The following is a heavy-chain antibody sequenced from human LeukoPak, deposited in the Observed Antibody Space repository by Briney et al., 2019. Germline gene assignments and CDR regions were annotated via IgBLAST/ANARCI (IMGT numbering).Heavy chain of an antibody. CDR3: AKEGATGYYFDY. CDR2: IRYDGSNK. Sequence: PGRSLRLSCAASGFTFSSYGMHWVRQAPGKGLEWVAFIRYDGSNKYYADSVKGRFTISRDNSKNTLYLQMNSLRAEDTAVYYCAKEGATGYYFDYWGQGTLVTVSS. CDR1: GFTFSSYG. J-gene: IGHJ4*02. V-gene: IGHV3-30*02. D-gene: IGHD1-26*01.